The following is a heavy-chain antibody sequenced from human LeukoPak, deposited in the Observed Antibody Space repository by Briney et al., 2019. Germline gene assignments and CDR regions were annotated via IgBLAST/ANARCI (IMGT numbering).Heavy chain of an antibody. CDR3: ARDWPHGEPHDAFDI. D-gene: IGHD4-17*01. J-gene: IGHJ3*02. CDR1: GYTFTGYY. Sequence: ASVKVSCKASGYTFTGYYVHWVRQAPGQGLEWMGWINPNSGGTNYAQKFQGRVTMTRDTSISTAYMELSRLRSDHTAVYYCARDWPHGEPHDAFDIWGQGTMVTVSS. CDR2: INPNSGGT. V-gene: IGHV1-2*02.